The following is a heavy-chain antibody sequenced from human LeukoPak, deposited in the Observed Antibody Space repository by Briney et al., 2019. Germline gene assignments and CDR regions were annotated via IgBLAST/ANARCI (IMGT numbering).Heavy chain of an antibody. J-gene: IGHJ3*02. D-gene: IGHD4-23*01. CDR1: GYTFTNYW. CDR3: ARQLDYGGSGAFGI. V-gene: IGHV5-51*01. Sequence: GESLKISCKGSGYTFTNYWIHWVRQMPGKGLEWMGNVYPDDSDTRYSPSFQGQVTISADKSITTTYLQWNSLKASDTAIYYCARQLDYGGSGAFGIWGQGTMVTVSS. CDR2: VYPDDSDT.